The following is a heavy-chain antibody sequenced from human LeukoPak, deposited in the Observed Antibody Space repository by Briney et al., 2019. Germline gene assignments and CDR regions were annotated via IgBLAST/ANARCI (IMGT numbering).Heavy chain of an antibody. J-gene: IGHJ4*02. Sequence: GASVKVSCKASGYTFTSKYMHWVRQAPGQGLEWMGMIDPSGGSTSYAQKFQGRVTMTRDTSTSTVYMEVSSLRSEDTAVYYCATGGTYCGGNCYPSAYWGQGTLVTVSS. CDR3: ATGGTYCGGNCYPSAY. V-gene: IGHV1-46*01. D-gene: IGHD2-21*01. CDR2: IDPSGGST. CDR1: GYTFTSKY.